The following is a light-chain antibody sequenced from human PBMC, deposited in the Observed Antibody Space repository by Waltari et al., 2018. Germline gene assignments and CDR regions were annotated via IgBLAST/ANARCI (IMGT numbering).Light chain of an antibody. Sequence: EIVLTQSQATLSLSPGERATLSGRASQRVSSYLAWYQQKPGQAPRLLIYDASNRATGIPARFSGSGSGTDFTLTISSLEPEDFAVYYCQQRSNWRYTFGQGTKLEIK. CDR1: QRVSSY. J-gene: IGKJ2*01. CDR3: QQRSNWRYT. CDR2: DAS. V-gene: IGKV3-11*01.